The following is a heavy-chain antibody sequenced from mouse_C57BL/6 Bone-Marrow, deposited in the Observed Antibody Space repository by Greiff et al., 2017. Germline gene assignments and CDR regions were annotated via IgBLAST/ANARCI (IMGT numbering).Heavy chain of an antibody. V-gene: IGHV5-4*01. D-gene: IGHD2-2*01. J-gene: IGHJ2*01. Sequence: EVKLLESGGGLVKPGGSLKLSCAASGFTFSSYAMSWVRQTPEKRLEWVATISDGGSYTYYPDNVKGRFTISRDHAKNNLYLQMSHLKSEDTAMYYGARDLLWLRRGGFDYWGQGTTLTVSS. CDR3: ARDLLWLRRGGFDY. CDR1: GFTFSSYA. CDR2: ISDGGSYT.